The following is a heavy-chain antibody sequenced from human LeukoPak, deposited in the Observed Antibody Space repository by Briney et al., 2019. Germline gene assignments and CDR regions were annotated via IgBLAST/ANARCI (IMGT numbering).Heavy chain of an antibody. J-gene: IGHJ4*02. V-gene: IGHV4-39*01. CDR1: GGSISSSNYS. CDR2: IYYSGST. CDR3: ASGVRDYYDSPGYFDY. D-gene: IGHD3-22*01. Sequence: PSETLSLTCTVSGGSISSSNYSWGWIRQPPGKGLEWIGSIYYSGSTYYNPSLKSRVTISVDTSKNQFSLKLSSVTAADTAVYYCASGVRDYYDSPGYFDYWGQGTLVTVSS.